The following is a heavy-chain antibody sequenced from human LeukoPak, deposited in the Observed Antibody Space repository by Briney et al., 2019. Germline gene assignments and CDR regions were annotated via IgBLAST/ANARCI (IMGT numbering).Heavy chain of an antibody. D-gene: IGHD3-22*01. CDR3: AKRGVVIRVILVGFHKEAYYFDS. CDR2: IRGSGGST. CDR1: GITLSNYG. Sequence: GGSLRLSCAVSGITLSNYGMSWVRQAPGKGLEWVAGIRGSGGSTNYADSVKGRFTISRDNPKNTLYLQMISLRAEDTAVYFCAKRGVVIRVILVGFHKEAYYFDSWGQGALVTVSS. V-gene: IGHV3-23*01. J-gene: IGHJ4*02.